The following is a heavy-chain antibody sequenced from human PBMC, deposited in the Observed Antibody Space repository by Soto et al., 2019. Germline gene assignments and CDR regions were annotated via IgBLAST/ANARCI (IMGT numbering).Heavy chain of an antibody. CDR3: ARGLYYYDSRGYWGY. D-gene: IGHD3-22*01. CDR2: IGTRDDI. CDR1: GFTFSNYA. V-gene: IGHV3-23*01. J-gene: IGHJ4*02. Sequence: PGGSLRLSCAASGFTFSNYAMSWVRQAPGKGLEWVSAIGTRDDIFYADSVKGRFTISRDDSKNTLYLHMNSLRDEDTAVYYCARGLYYYDSRGYWGYWGQGTLVTVSS.